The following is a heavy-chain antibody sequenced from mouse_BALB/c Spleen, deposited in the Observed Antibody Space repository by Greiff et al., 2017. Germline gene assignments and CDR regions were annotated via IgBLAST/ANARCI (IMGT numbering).Heavy chain of an antibody. CDR1: GYSFTGYF. V-gene: IGHV1-37*01. CDR3: GRYYGSSYDYYAMDY. J-gene: IGHJ4*01. CDR2: INPYNGDT. Sequence: EVQRVESGPELVKPGASVKISCKASGYSFTGYFMNWVKQSHGKSLEWIGRINPYNGDTFYNQKFKGKATLTVDKSSSTAHMELLSLTSEDSAVYYCGRYYGSSYDYYAMDYWGQGTSVTVSS. D-gene: IGHD1-1*01.